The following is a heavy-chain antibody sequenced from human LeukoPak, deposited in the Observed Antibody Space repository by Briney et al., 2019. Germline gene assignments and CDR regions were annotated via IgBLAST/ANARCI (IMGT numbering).Heavy chain of an antibody. J-gene: IGHJ5*02. CDR1: GGSFSGYY. CDR2: INHSGST. CDR3: ARGPIDVLIAAAGTGWFDP. V-gene: IGHV4-34*01. D-gene: IGHD6-13*01. Sequence: TTSETLSLTCAVYGGSFSGYYWSWIRQPPGKGLEWIGEINHSGSTNYNPSLKSRVTISVDTSKNQFSLKLSSVTAADTAVYYCARGPIDVLIAAAGTGWFDPWGQGTLVTVSS.